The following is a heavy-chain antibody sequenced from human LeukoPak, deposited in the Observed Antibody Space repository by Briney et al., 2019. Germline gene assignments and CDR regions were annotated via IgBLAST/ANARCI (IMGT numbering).Heavy chain of an antibody. CDR2: INPIFGTA. CDR1: GGTFSSYA. D-gene: IGHD2-2*02. J-gene: IGHJ4*02. V-gene: IGHV1-69*13. Sequence: ASVTVSCTASGGTFSSYAISWVRQAPGQGLEWMGGINPIFGTANYAQKFQGRVTITADESTSTAYMELSSQRSEDTAVYYCATCARNFYCYRFDYWGQGTLVTVSS. CDR3: ATCARNFYCYRFDY.